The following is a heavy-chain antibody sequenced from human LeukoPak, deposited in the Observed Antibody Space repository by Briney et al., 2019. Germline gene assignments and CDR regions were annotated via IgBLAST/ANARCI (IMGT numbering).Heavy chain of an antibody. D-gene: IGHD3-22*01. CDR3: ARDHYYNSSGYTFGY. J-gene: IGHJ4*02. CDR1: GGSISSGDYY. V-gene: IGHV4-30-4*02. Sequence: SETLSLTCSVSGGSISSGDYYWSWIRQPPGKGLEWIGYIYYSGTTYYNPSLKSRITMSVDTSKNQFSLKLSSVTAADTAVYYCARDHYYNSSGYTFGYWGQGTLVTVSS. CDR2: IYYSGTT.